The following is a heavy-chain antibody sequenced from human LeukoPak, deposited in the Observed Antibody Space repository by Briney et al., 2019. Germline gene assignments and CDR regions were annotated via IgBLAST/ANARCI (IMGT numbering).Heavy chain of an antibody. V-gene: IGHV4-61*02. Sequence: SQTLSLTCTVSVGSLSSGAYYWSWIRQPAGKGLGWIGRFYTSGRTNYNPSLKSPVTISVDTSKNQFSLKLTSVTAADTAVYYCARELPSTSLFSDNYYMDVWGKGTTVTVSS. D-gene: IGHD2-2*01. CDR3: ARELPSTSLFSDNYYMDV. CDR1: VGSLSSGAYY. J-gene: IGHJ6*03. CDR2: FYTSGRT.